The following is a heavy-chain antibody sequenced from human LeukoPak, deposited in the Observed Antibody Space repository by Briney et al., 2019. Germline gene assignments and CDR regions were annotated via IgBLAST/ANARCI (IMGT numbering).Heavy chain of an antibody. CDR2: IIPIFGTA. CDR1: GGTFSSYA. V-gene: IGHV1-69*05. D-gene: IGHD5-12*01. Sequence: SVKVSCKASGGTFSSYAISWVRQAPGQGLEWMGGIIPIFGTANYAQKFQGRVTITTDESTSTAYMELSSLRSEDTAVYYCARDLGKHSGYDGGHDGYWGQGTLVTVSS. CDR3: ARDLGKHSGYDGGHDGY. J-gene: IGHJ4*02.